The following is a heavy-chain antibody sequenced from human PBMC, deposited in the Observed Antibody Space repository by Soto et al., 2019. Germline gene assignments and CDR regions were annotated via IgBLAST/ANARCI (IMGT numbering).Heavy chain of an antibody. Sequence: GESLKISCQGSGYSFTSYWISWVRQMPGKGLEWMGRIDPSDSYTNYSPSFQGHVTISADKSISTAYLQWSSLKASDTAMYYCARHSEMATIPDYWGQGTLVTVSS. J-gene: IGHJ4*02. CDR3: ARHSEMATIPDY. CDR1: GYSFTSYW. CDR2: IDPSDSYT. V-gene: IGHV5-10-1*01. D-gene: IGHD5-12*01.